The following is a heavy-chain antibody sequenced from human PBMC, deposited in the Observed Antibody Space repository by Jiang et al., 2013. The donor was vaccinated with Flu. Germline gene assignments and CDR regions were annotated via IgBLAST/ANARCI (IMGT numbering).Heavy chain of an antibody. Sequence: IYWNDDKRYSPSLKNRLTITKDTSENQVVLTMSNMDPMDTATYYCAHRPGAVAVFDFWGQGALVAVSS. D-gene: IGHD6-19*01. CDR2: IYWNDDK. J-gene: IGHJ4*02. CDR3: AHRPGAVAVFDF. V-gene: IGHV2-5*01.